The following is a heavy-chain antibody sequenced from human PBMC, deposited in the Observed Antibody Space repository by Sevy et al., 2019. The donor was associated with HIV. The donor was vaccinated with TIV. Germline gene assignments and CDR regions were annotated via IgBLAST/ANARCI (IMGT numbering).Heavy chain of an antibody. V-gene: IGHV3-49*03. Sequence: GGSLRVSCTGSGFTFGDYAMSWFRQAPGMGLEWVGFIRSKDFGGATEYAASVKCRFTISRDDSKSIADLQMNSLKTEVTAVYYCTSGYYYDSGGYSDYWGQVTLVTVSS. CDR1: GFTFGDYA. CDR2: IRSKDFGGAT. J-gene: IGHJ4*02. CDR3: TSGYYYDSGGYSDY. D-gene: IGHD3-22*01.